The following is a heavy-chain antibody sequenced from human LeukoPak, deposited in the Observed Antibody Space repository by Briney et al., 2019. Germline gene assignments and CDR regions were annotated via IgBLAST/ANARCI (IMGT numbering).Heavy chain of an antibody. CDR1: QFIFSNYA. D-gene: IGHD6-13*01. Sequence: GGSLRLSCAASQFIFSNYAMSWVRQAPGKGLEWVSTISGSGGSTYYADSVKGRFTISRDNSKNTLSLQMESLRAGDTAVYFCAKGGRHIPAAYDCWGQGALVTVSS. J-gene: IGHJ4*02. CDR2: ISGSGGST. CDR3: AKGGRHIPAAYDC. V-gene: IGHV3-23*01.